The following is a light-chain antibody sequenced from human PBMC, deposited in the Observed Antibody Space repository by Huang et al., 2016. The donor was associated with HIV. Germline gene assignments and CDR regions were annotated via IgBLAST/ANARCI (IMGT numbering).Light chain of an antibody. CDR2: GAS. CDR1: QNVISD. CDR3: QQYNKWPLFT. Sequence: VMTQSPVTLSVAPGERATLSCRASQNVISDLAWYQQRPGHPPRILMYGASTRATGLPARFSGSGSGTEFTLTISSLQSEDFAVYYCQQYNKWPLFTFGPGTKVDIK. V-gene: IGKV3-15*01. J-gene: IGKJ3*01.